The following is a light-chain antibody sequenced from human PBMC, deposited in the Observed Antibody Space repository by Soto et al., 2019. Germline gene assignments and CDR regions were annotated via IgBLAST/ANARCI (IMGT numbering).Light chain of an antibody. CDR3: SAYTVSRTYV. J-gene: IGLJ1*01. V-gene: IGLV2-14*01. CDR2: QVS. Sequence: QSALAQPASVSGSPGQSITISCTGTSSDIGAYNSVSWYQQHPGKAPKLIVFQVSFRPSGISYRFSGSKSGNTASLTISGLQGEDEADYYCSAYTVSRTYVFGTGTKVTVL. CDR1: SSDIGAYNS.